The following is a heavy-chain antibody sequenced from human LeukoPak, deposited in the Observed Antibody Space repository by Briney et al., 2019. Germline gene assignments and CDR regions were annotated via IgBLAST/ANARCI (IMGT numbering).Heavy chain of an antibody. V-gene: IGHV4-4*07. J-gene: IGHJ4*02. CDR3: AREGGGSSSWNNYFDY. CDR2: IYTSGST. D-gene: IGHD6-13*01. CDR1: GGSISSYY. Sequence: PSETLSLTCSVSGGSISSYYWTWSRQPARQGLEWIGRIYTSGSTNYNPSLKSRVTMSVDTSKNQFSLKLRSVTAADTAVYYCAREGGGSSSWNNYFDYWGQGTLVTVSS.